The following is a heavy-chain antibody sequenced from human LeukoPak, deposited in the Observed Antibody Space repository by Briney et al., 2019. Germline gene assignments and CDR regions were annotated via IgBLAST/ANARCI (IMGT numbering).Heavy chain of an antibody. J-gene: IGHJ4*02. CDR3: ARGGYYDSSGIDY. CDR2: IYYSGST. V-gene: IGHV4-59*01. Sequence: SETLSLTCAVYGGSFSSYYWSWIRQPPGKGLEWIGYIYYSGSTNYNPSPKSRVTISVDTSKNQFSLKLSSVTAADTAVYYCARGGYYDSSGIDYWGQGTLVTVSS. CDR1: GGSFSSYY. D-gene: IGHD3-22*01.